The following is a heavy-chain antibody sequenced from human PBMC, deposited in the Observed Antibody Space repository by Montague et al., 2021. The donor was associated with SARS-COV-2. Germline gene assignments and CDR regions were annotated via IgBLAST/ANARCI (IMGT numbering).Heavy chain of an antibody. CDR3: ARREYSYGWGD. V-gene: IGHV4-39*01. D-gene: IGHD5-18*01. J-gene: IGHJ4*02. CDR1: GGPISGSSDY. CDR2: VDYSGNT. Sequence: SETLSLPCTVTGGPISGSSDYWGRIRQSPGKGLEWIASVDYSGNTYYSPSLKSRLTISVDTSKNQFSLKLNSVTAADTALYYCARREYSYGWGDWGQGTLVTVSS.